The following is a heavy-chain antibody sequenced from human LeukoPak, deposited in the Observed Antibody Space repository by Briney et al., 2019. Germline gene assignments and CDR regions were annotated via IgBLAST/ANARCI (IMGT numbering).Heavy chain of an antibody. Sequence: GGSLRLSCAASGFTFSSYSMNWVRQAPGKGLEWVSSISSSSSYIYYADSVKGRFTISRDNAKNTLYLQMNSLRAEDTAVYYCARVGYYDGSSYYYGYYYHMDVWGKGTAVTVSS. D-gene: IGHD3-22*01. J-gene: IGHJ6*03. CDR3: ARVGYYDGSSYYYGYYYHMDV. CDR1: GFTFSSYS. CDR2: ISSSSSYI. V-gene: IGHV3-21*01.